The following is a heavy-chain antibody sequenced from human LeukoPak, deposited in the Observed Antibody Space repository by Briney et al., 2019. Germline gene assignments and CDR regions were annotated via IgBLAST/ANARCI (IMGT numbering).Heavy chain of an antibody. V-gene: IGHV4-38-2*02. CDR2: IYHSGNT. D-gene: IGHD1-1*01. Sequence: TPSETLSLTCTVSGYSISTSYYWGWIRQPPGKGLEWIGSIYHSGNTYYNPSLKSRVTISVDTSKNQFSLKLRSVTAADTAVYYCARPVPSRLGWFDPWGQGTLVTVSS. J-gene: IGHJ5*02. CDR3: ARPVPSRLGWFDP. CDR1: GYSISTSYY.